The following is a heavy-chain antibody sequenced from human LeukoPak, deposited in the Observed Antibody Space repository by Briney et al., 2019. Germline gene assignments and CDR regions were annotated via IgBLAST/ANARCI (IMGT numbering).Heavy chain of an antibody. CDR1: GFAFSGYA. CDR2: IGACGDVT. Sequence: GGSLRLSCTVSGFAFSGYAMSWVRQAPGKGPEWVSSIGACGDVTYSAGSVKGRFTVSRDNSKRTLFLQMNSLRAEDTAVYYCAKVHYTASFPGSFPGRNYFDSWGQGSLVTVSS. CDR3: AKVHYTASFPGSFPGRNYFDS. J-gene: IGHJ4*02. D-gene: IGHD1-26*01. V-gene: IGHV3-23*01.